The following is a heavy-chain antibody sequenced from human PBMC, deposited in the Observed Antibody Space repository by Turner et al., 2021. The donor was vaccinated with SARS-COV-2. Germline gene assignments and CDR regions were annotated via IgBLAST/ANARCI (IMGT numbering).Heavy chain of an antibody. Sequence: EVQLVESGGGLVQPGGSLSTPCAASGFTFSSYAMHWVRQAPGKGLEYVSSISSNGGSPYYANSVKGRFTISRDNSKNTLYLQLGSLRAVDMAVYDCARESLTSTSYFDYWGQGTLVTVSS. V-gene: IGHV3-64*01. D-gene: IGHD1-26*01. CDR1: GFTFSSYA. CDR2: ISSNGGSP. J-gene: IGHJ4*02. CDR3: ARESLTSTSYFDY.